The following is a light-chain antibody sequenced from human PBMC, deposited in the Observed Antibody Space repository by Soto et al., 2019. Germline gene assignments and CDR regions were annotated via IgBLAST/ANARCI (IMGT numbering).Light chain of an antibody. Sequence: DIQMTQYPSSLSASVGDRVTVTCRASQSITTYLNWYQQKPGKAPKLLIYAASSLQSGVPSRFSGSGSGTDFTLTITSLQPEDFATYICQQSYGTPWTVGQGTKVEIK. J-gene: IGKJ1*01. CDR1: QSITTY. V-gene: IGKV1-39*01. CDR3: QQSYGTPWT. CDR2: AAS.